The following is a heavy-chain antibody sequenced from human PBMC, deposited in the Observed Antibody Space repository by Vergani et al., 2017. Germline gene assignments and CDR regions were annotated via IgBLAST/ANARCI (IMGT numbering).Heavy chain of an antibody. CDR3: ARVAVGRWELLPYYFDY. D-gene: IGHD1-26*01. CDR2: IYYSGST. Sequence: QVQLQESGPGLVKPSQTLSLTCTVSGGSISSGDYYWSWIRQPPGKGLEWIGYIYYSGSTYYNPSLKSRVTISVDTSKNQFSLKLSSVTAADTAVYYCARVAVGRWELLPYYFDYWGQGTLVTVSS. J-gene: IGHJ4*02. CDR1: GGSISSGDYY. V-gene: IGHV4-30-4*08.